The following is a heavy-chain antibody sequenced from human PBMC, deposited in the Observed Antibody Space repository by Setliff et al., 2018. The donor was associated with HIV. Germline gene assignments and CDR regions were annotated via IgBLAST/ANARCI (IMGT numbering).Heavy chain of an antibody. CDR2: IYTSGST. CDR1: GGSISSGGYY. J-gene: IGHJ6*03. Sequence: SETLSLTCTVSGGSISSGGYYWSWIRQHPGKGLEWIGYIYTSGSTNYNPSLKSRVTISLDTSKNQFSLNLSSVAAADTAVYYCARRSPGGGYYMDVWGKGTTVTVSS. V-gene: IGHV4-31*03. CDR3: ARRSPGGGYYMDV. D-gene: IGHD3-16*01.